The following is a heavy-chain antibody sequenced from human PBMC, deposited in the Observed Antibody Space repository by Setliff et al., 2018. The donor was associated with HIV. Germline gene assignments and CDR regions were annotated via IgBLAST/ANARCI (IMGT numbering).Heavy chain of an antibody. D-gene: IGHD3-10*01. J-gene: IGHJ6*03. CDR3: ARDLFTSGSDRSQQAGYYYYYYMDV. V-gene: IGHV1-18*01. CDR2: ISTHSVYSVNK. Sequence: ASVKVSCKAFGYTFTSYGINWVRQAPGQGLEWMGWISTHSVYSVNKNYAQKFQGRVTLTTDTSTSTAYMELRSLRSDDTAVYYCARDLFTSGSDRSQQAGYYYYYYMDVWGKGTTVTVS. CDR1: GYTFTSYG.